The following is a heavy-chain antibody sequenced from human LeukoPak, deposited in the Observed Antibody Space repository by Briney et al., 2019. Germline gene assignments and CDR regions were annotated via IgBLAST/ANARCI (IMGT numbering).Heavy chain of an antibody. Sequence: GGSLRLSCAASGFTFSSYAMHWVRQAPGKGLERVAVISYDGSNKYYADSVKGRFAISRDNSKNTLYLQMNSLRAEDTAVYYCARAQGRYFDWAYFDYWGQGTLVTVSS. CDR3: ARAQGRYFDWAYFDY. J-gene: IGHJ4*02. V-gene: IGHV3-30*09. CDR1: GFTFSSYA. D-gene: IGHD3-9*01. CDR2: ISYDGSNK.